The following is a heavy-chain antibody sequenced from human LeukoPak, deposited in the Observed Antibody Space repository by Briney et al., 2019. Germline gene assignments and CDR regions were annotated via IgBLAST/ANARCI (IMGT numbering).Heavy chain of an antibody. CDR3: ARDPSYSQDNWFDP. J-gene: IGHJ5*02. D-gene: IGHD1-26*01. CDR2: ISYDGSNK. V-gene: IGHV3-30-3*01. CDR1: GFTFSSYA. Sequence: GGSLRLSCAASGFTFSSYAMHWVRQAPGKGLEWVAVISYDGSNKYYADSVKGRFTISRDNSKNTLYLQMNSLRAEDTAVYYCARDPSYSQDNWFDPWGQGTLVTVSS.